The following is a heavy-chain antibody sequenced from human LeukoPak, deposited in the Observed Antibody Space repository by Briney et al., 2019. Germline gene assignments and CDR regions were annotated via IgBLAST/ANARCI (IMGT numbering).Heavy chain of an antibody. J-gene: IGHJ3*02. CDR1: GFTLSFYW. CDR3: ARALFSYGNAFDI. D-gene: IGHD1-26*01. Sequence: GGSLRHSCGASGFTLSFYWVSWVRLAPGKGVEWVANEKQDDSEKYYVASVKGRFTISRDNAKNSLFLQMNSLRAEDTAVYYCARALFSYGNAFDIWGQGTMVTVSS. CDR2: EKQDDSEK. V-gene: IGHV3-7*01.